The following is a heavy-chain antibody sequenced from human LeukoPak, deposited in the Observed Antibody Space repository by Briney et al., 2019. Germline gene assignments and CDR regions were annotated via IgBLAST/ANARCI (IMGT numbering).Heavy chain of an antibody. Sequence: PGGSLRLSCAASGFTFSSYAMSWVRQAPGKGLEWVSGISGGGDNTYYAESVKGRFTISRANSKNTLYLQMNSLRADDTAVYFCAKDVTFSLTNWFDPWGQGTLVIVSS. CDR3: AKDVTFSLTNWFDP. V-gene: IGHV3-23*01. CDR2: ISGGGDNT. D-gene: IGHD2-21*02. J-gene: IGHJ5*02. CDR1: GFTFSSYA.